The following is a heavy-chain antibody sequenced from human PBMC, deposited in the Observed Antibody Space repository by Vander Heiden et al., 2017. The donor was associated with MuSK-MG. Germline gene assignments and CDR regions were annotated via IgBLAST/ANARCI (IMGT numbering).Heavy chain of an antibody. V-gene: IGHV3-53*01. D-gene: IGHD3-10*01. CDR3: ARDIGGGGALDI. CDR2: IYSDGST. CDR1: GFTVSSKY. J-gene: IGHJ3*02. Sequence: EVQLVESGGDLIQPGGSLRLSCAASGFTVSSKYMSWVRQAPGKGPEWVSVIYSDGSTYYADSVKGRFTMSRDNSKNTLYLKMNSLRAEDTAVYYCARDIGGGGALDIWGQGTMVTVSS.